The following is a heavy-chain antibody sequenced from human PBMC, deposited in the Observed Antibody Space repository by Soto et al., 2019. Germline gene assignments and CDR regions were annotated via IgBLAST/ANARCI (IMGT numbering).Heavy chain of an antibody. J-gene: IGHJ4*02. Sequence: SETLSLTCTVSGGSISSYYWSWIRQPPGKGLEWIGYIYYSGSTNYNPSLKSLVTISVDTSKNQFSLKLSFVTAAETAVYYCARHAVHSTGATMWDYWGQGTLVTVSS. CDR1: GGSISSYY. V-gene: IGHV4-59*08. D-gene: IGHD1-26*01. CDR2: IYYSGST. CDR3: ARHAVHSTGATMWDY.